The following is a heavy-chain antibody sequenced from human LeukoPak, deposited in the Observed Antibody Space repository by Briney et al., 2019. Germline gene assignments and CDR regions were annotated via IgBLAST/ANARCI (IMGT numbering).Heavy chain of an antibody. J-gene: IGHJ4*02. CDR1: GYSFSSYW. CDR2: IYPGDSDT. V-gene: IGHV5-51*01. Sequence: GESLKISCKGSGYSFSSYWIGWVRQMPGKGLEWMGIIYPGDSDTRYSPSFQGQVTISADKSISTAYLQWSSLKASDTAMYYCARRKAVAGTTKAYFDYWAREPWSPSPQ. CDR3: ARRKAVAGTTKAYFDY. D-gene: IGHD6-19*01.